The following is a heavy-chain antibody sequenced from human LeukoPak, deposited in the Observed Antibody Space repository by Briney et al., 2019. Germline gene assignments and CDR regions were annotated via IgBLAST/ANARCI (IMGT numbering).Heavy chain of an antibody. J-gene: IGHJ4*02. CDR2: IYHSGST. CDR1: GGSISSYY. V-gene: IGHV4-59*06. Sequence: SETLSLTCTVSGGSISSYYWSWIRQPPGKGLEWIGYIYHSGSTYYNPSLKSRVTISVDTSKNQFSLKLSSVTAADTAVYYCARGRGSGSYYHFDYWGQGTLVTVSS. CDR3: ARGRGSGSYYHFDY. D-gene: IGHD3-10*01.